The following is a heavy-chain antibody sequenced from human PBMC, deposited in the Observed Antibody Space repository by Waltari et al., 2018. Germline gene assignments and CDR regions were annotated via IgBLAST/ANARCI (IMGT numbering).Heavy chain of an antibody. CDR3: ARGDCSSTSCYGGFDY. CDR1: GCSFTSYW. D-gene: IGHD2-2*01. V-gene: IGHV5-51*03. Sequence: EVQLVQSGAEVKKPGESLQISCKGSGCSFTSYWIGWVRQMPGKGLEWMGIIHPGDSYPRYSPSFQGKLTISADKSISTAYRQWSSLKASDTAMYYCARGDCSSTSCYGGFDYWGQGTLVTVSS. CDR2: IHPGDSYP. J-gene: IGHJ4*02.